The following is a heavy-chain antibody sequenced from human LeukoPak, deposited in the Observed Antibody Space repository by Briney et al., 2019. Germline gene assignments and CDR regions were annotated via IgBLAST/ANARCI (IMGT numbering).Heavy chain of an antibody. J-gene: IGHJ4*02. Sequence: SVKVSCKASGGTFSSYAISWVRQAPGQGLEWMGGIIPIFGTATYAQKSQGRVTITADKSTSTAYMELSSLRSEDTAVYYCARDQGSSGWYFDYWGQGTLVTVSS. D-gene: IGHD6-19*01. V-gene: IGHV1-69*06. CDR3: ARDQGSSGWYFDY. CDR1: GGTFSSYA. CDR2: IIPIFGTA.